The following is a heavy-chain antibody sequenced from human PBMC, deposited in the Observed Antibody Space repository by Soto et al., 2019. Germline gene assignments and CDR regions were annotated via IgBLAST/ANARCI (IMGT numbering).Heavy chain of an antibody. CDR3: AKAGLEWLFDYYYMDV. CDR2: ISGSGGST. J-gene: IGHJ6*03. D-gene: IGHD3-3*01. Sequence: VGSLRLSCAASGFTFSSYAMSWVRQAPGKGLEWVSAISGSGGSTYYADSVKGRFTISRDNSKNTLYLQMNSLRAEDTAVYYCAKAGLEWLFDYYYMDVWGKGTTVTVSS. CDR1: GFTFSSYA. V-gene: IGHV3-23*01.